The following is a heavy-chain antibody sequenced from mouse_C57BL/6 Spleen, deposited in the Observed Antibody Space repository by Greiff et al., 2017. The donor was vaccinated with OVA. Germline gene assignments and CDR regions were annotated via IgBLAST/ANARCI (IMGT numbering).Heavy chain of an antibody. J-gene: IGHJ3*01. CDR2: IYPGDGDT. D-gene: IGHD2-14*01. V-gene: IGHV1-82*01. Sequence: QVQLQQSGPELVKPGASVKISCKASGYAFSSSWMNWVKQRPGKGLEWIGRIYPGDGDTNYNGKFKGKATLTADKSSSTAYMQLSSLTSEDSAVYFCTRIGGNFGWFAYWGQGTLLTVSA. CDR3: TRIGGNFGWFAY. CDR1: GYAFSSSW.